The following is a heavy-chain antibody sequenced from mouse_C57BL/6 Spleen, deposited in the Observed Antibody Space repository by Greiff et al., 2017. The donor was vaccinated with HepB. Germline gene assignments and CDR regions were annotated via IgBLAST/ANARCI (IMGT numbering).Heavy chain of an antibody. V-gene: IGHV1-81*01. CDR1: GYTFTSYG. CDR3: ARIYYYGSSPAWFAY. Sequence: QVQLQQSGAELARPGASVKLSCKASGYTFTSYGISWVKQRTGQGLEWIGEIYPRSGNTYYNEKFKGKATLTADKSSSTAYMELRSLTSEDSAVYFCARIYYYGSSPAWFAYWGQETLVTVSA. CDR2: IYPRSGNT. D-gene: IGHD1-1*01. J-gene: IGHJ3*01.